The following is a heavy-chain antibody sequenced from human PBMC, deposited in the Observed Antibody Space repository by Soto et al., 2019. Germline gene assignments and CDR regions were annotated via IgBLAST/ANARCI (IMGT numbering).Heavy chain of an antibody. CDR1: GFTFSSYA. Sequence: QVQLVESGGGVVQPGRSLRLSCADSGFTFSSYAMHWVSHAPGKGLEWVAVISYDGSNKYYADSVKGRFTIPRANAKNTLYLHMNSLRAEDTAVYYCARDGPQDSSGWDVGYFDYWGQGTLVTVSS. CDR3: ARDGPQDSSGWDVGYFDY. J-gene: IGHJ4*02. CDR2: ISYDGSNK. V-gene: IGHV3-30-3*01. D-gene: IGHD6-19*01.